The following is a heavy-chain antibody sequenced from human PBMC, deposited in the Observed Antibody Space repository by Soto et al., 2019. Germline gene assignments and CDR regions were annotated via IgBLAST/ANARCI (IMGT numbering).Heavy chain of an antibody. CDR1: GFTFSNYA. D-gene: IGHD2-15*01. Sequence: EVQLLESGGGLVQPGGSLRLSCAASGFTFSNYAMSWVRQAPGKGMEWVSGISGGGASSYYAGSVKGRFTISGDNSNNTLHLQTTRLRAEDTAVYYCTHNCSVACHSVFSSWGQGTLVIVPS. CDR2: ISGGGASS. J-gene: IGHJ5*02. V-gene: IGHV3-23*01. CDR3: THNCSVACHSVFSS.